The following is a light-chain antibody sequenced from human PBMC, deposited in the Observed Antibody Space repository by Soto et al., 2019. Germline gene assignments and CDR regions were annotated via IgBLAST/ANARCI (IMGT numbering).Light chain of an antibody. V-gene: IGLV2-14*01. CDR2: EVS. CDR1: SSDVGGYNY. CDR3: SSYTSSSIDYV. Sequence: QSALTQPASVSGSPGQSITISCTGTSSDVGGYNYVSWYQQHPGKAPKLMIYEVSNRPSGVSNRFSGSKSGNTASLTISGIQDEDSADYYCSSYTSSSIDYVFGTGTKLTVL. J-gene: IGLJ1*01.